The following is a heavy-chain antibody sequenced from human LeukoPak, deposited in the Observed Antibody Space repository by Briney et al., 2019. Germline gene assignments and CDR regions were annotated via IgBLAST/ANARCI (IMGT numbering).Heavy chain of an antibody. J-gene: IGHJ5*02. CDR3: ARGLKTTRGVWQLVRSGWFDP. Sequence: PSETLSLTCAVSGGSISTYYWSWIRQPAGKGLEWIGRIYTSGSTNYNPSLKSRVTMSVDTSKNQFSLKLSSVTAADTAVYYCARGLKTTRGVWQLVRSGWFDPWGQGTLVTVSS. CDR1: GGSISTYY. D-gene: IGHD6-6*01. V-gene: IGHV4-4*07. CDR2: IYTSGST.